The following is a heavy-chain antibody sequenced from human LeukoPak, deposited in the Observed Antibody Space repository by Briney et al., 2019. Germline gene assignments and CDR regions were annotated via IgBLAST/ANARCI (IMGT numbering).Heavy chain of an antibody. CDR3: AGDGYGGVDY. V-gene: IGHV4-59*01. J-gene: IGHJ4*02. D-gene: IGHD3-10*01. CDR2: IYYSGST. Sequence: SETLSLTCTVSGGSISSYYWSWIRQPPGKGLEWIGYIYYSGSTNYNPSLKSRVTISVDTSKNQFSLKLSSVTAADTAVYYCAGDGYGGVDYWGQGTLVTVSS. CDR1: GGSISSYY.